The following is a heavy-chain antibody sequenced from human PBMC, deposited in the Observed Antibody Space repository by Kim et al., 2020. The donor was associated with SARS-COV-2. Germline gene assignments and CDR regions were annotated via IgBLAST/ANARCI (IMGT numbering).Heavy chain of an antibody. J-gene: IGHJ4*02. CDR3: ARVFPGIAVAGTGVDY. CDR2: ISYDGSNK. D-gene: IGHD6-19*01. CDR1: GFTFSSYA. V-gene: IGHV3-30-3*01. Sequence: LSLTCAASGFTFSSYAMHWVRQAPGKGLEWVAVISYDGSNKYYADSVKGRFTISRDNSKNTLYLQMNSLRAEDTAVYYCARVFPGIAVAGTGVDYWGQGTLVTVSS.